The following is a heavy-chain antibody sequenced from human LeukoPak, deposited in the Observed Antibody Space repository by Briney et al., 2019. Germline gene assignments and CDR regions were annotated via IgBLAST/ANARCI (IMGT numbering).Heavy chain of an antibody. CDR1: GGSISSGGYS. J-gene: IGHJ4*02. CDR2: IYHSGST. CDR3: ARAMYGQRGFFDY. V-gene: IGHV4-30-2*01. Sequence: SQTLSLTCAVSGGSISSGGYSWSWIRQPPGKGLEWIGYIYHSGSTYYNPSIKSRVTISVDRSKNQFCLKLSSVTAADTAVYYCARAMYGQRGFFDYWGQGTLVTVSS. D-gene: IGHD2-8*01.